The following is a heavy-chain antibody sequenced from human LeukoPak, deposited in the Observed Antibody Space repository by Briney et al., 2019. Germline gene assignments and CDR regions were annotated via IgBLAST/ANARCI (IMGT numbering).Heavy chain of an antibody. J-gene: IGHJ1*01. CDR3: ARGDYGDDPGYFQH. V-gene: IGHV4-59*01. D-gene: IGHD4-17*01. CDR1: GGSISSYY. CDR2: IYYSGST. Sequence: SETLSLTCTVPGGSISSYYWSWIRQPPGKGLEWIGYIYYSGSTNYNPSLKSRVTISVDTSKNQFSLKLSSVTAADTAVYYCARGDYGDDPGYFQHWGQGTLVTVSS.